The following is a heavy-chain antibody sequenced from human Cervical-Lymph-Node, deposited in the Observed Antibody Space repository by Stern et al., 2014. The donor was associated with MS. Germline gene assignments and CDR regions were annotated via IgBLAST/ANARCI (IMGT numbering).Heavy chain of an antibody. CDR3: AGGHTFDY. Sequence: QVQLVESGAEMKKPGASVKISCKASGYSFTSHYMHWVRQAPGQGLEWMGIINPRGGSASYAQKFQGRVTMTRDTSTSTVYMEMSSLKSDDTAVYFCAGGHTFDYWGQGTLVTVSS. CDR1: GYSFTSHY. CDR2: INPRGGSA. V-gene: IGHV1-46*01. J-gene: IGHJ4*02.